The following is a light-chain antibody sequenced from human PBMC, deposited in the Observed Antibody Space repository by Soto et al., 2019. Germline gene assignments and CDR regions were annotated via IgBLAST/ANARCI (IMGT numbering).Light chain of an antibody. V-gene: IGKV3-15*01. Sequence: EIVMTQSPATLSVSPGESATLSCRASQRISRNLAWYQQKPGQAPRLLIYDASTRATAIPARFSGSGSETEFTLTISSLQSEDSEVYYCQQYNNWPPWTFGQGNKVEIK. CDR2: DAS. CDR1: QRISRN. CDR3: QQYNNWPPWT. J-gene: IGKJ1*01.